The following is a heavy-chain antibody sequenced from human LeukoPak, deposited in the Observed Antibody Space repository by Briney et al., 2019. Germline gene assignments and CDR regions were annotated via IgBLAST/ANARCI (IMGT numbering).Heavy chain of an antibody. CDR1: GYTFTSYG. J-gene: IGHJ4*02. D-gene: IGHD3-22*01. CDR3: AGHYYDSSGYDY. CDR2: ISAYNGNT. V-gene: IGHV1-18*01. Sequence: SVKVSCKASGYTFTSYGISWVRQAPGQGLEWMGWISAYNGNTNYAQKLQGRVTMTTDTSTSTAYMELRSLRSDDRAVYNCAGHYYDSSGYDYWGQGNLVTVSS.